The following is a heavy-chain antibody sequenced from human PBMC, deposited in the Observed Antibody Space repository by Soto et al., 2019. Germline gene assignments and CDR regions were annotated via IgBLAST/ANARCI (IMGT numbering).Heavy chain of an antibody. CDR2: INEDGSEE. D-gene: IGHD1-26*01. CDR1: GFSISDYW. CDR3: CHTWV. J-gene: IGHJ4*02. V-gene: IGHV3-7*01. Sequence: EVQMVESGGGLVQPGGSLRLSCAASGFSISDYWMSWVRQAPGKGLEWVGNINEDGSEENYVDSVKGRFTISRDNARNSLYLQIKTVRVEDTAVYYCCHTWVGGQGTLVTVSS.